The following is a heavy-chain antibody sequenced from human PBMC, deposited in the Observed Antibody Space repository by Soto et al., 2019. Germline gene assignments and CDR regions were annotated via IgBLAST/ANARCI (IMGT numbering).Heavy chain of an antibody. J-gene: IGHJ4*02. CDR3: AKPPPSVAVAGSYFGY. D-gene: IGHD6-19*01. V-gene: IGHV3-30*18. CDR1: GFTFSSYG. CDR2: ISYDGSNK. Sequence: PGGSLRLSCAASGFTFSSYGMHWVRQAPGKGLEWVAVISYDGSNKYYADSVKGRFTISRDNSKNTLYLQMNSLRAEDTAVYYCAKPPPSVAVAGSYFGYWGQGTLVTVSS.